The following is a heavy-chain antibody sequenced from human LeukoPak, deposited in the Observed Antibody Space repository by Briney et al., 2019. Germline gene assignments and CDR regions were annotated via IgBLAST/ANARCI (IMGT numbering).Heavy chain of an antibody. V-gene: IGHV3-30-3*01. CDR1: GFTFSSYA. CDR2: ISYDGSNK. CDR3: ASGYDTSGYYHYYFDY. D-gene: IGHD3-22*01. Sequence: GGSLRLSCAVSGFTFSSYAMHWVRQAPGKGLEWVAVISYDGSNKYYADSVKGRFTISRDSSKNTLYLQMNSLRPEDTAVYYRASGYDTSGYYHYYFDYWGQGTLVTVSS. J-gene: IGHJ4*02.